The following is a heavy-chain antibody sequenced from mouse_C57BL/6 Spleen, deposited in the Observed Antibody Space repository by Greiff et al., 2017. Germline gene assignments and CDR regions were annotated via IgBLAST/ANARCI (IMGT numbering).Heavy chain of an antibody. Sequence: DVKLVESEGGLVQPGSSMKLSCTASGFTFSDYYMAWVRQVPEKGLEWVANINYDGSSTYYLDSLKSRFIISRDNAKNILYLQVSSLKSEDTATYYCAREGLGEAMDYGGQGTSGTVSS. CDR2: INYDGSST. D-gene: IGHD4-1*01. J-gene: IGHJ4*01. V-gene: IGHV5-16*01. CDR3: AREGLGEAMDY. CDR1: GFTFSDYY.